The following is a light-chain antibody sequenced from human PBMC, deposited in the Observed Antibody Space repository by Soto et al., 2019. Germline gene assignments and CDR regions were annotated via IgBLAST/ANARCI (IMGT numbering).Light chain of an antibody. J-gene: IGKJ1*01. CDR3: QESYSFLWGT. V-gene: IGKV1-39*01. CDR1: QSISTS. Sequence: DIQMTQSPSSLSASVGDRVTITCRTSQSISTSLNWYQQKAGKAPKLLIYGASTLQSGVPLRFSGSESGTDFTLTISSLQREDFATYYCQESYSFLWGTCGQGTKVEIK. CDR2: GAS.